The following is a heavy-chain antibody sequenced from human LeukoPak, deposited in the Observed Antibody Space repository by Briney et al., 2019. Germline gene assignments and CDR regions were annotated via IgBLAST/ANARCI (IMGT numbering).Heavy chain of an antibody. V-gene: IGHV3-23*01. J-gene: IGHJ4*02. CDR3: AKDRNPHRVASANLLDY. CDR2: ISGSGGTT. D-gene: IGHD5-12*01. CDR1: GFTFSSYA. Sequence: GGSLRLSCAASGFTFSSYAMSWVRQAPGKGLEWVSGISGSGGTTYYADSVKGRFTISRDNSKNTLYVQMNSLRDEDTATYYCAKDRNPHRVASANLLDYWGQGTLVIVSS.